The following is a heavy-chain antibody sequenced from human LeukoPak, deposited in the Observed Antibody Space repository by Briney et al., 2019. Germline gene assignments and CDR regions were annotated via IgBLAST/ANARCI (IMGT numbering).Heavy chain of an antibody. CDR3: ARGYPREIYYYYYMDV. CDR2: ISPSGGST. V-gene: IGHV1-46*01. D-gene: IGHD1-26*01. CDR1: GYTFTSNY. J-gene: IGHJ6*03. Sequence: GASVKVSCKAFGYTFTSNYMHWVRQAPGQGLEWMGVISPSGGSTTYAQKFQGRVTLTRDMSTSTDYLELSSLRSEDTAVYYCARGYPREIYYYYYMDVWGKGTTVTISS.